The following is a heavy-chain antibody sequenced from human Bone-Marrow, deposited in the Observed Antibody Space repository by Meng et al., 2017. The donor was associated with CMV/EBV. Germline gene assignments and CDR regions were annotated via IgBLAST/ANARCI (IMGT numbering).Heavy chain of an antibody. CDR3: ARTESSSPHFDY. CDR1: EFTFSNFA. D-gene: IGHD6-6*01. V-gene: IGHV3-23*01. J-gene: IGHJ4*02. CDR2: ITGSGGST. Sequence: GESLKISCAASEFTFSNFAMSWVRQAPGRGLAWVSAITGSGGSTYYADSVKGRFTISRDNSKNTLYLQMNSLRAEDTAVYYCARTESSSPHFDYWGQGTLVTVSS.